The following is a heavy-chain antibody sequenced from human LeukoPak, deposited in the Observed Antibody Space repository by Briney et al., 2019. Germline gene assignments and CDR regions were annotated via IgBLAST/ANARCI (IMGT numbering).Heavy chain of an antibody. V-gene: IGHV3-23*01. CDR3: ASNLGLGYDFWSGYYDY. D-gene: IGHD3-3*01. Sequence: AGGSLRLSCAASGFTFSSYTMSWVRQAPGKGLEWVAAISGSGGTTYYTDSVKGRFTISRDHSKNTLYLQMNSLRAEDTAVYYCASNLGLGYDFWSGYYDYWGQGTLVTVSS. CDR1: GFTFSSYT. CDR2: ISGSGGTT. J-gene: IGHJ4*02.